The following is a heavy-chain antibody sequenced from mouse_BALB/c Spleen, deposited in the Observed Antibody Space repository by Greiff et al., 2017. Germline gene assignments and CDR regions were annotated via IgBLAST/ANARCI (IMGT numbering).Heavy chain of an antibody. J-gene: IGHJ4*01. CDR3: ARCSSGYVDYAMDY. Sequence: VQLQQSGPGLVKPSQSLSLTCTVTGYSITSDYAWNWIRQFPGNKLEWMGYISYSGSTSYNPSLKSRISITRDTSKNQFFLQLNSVTTEDTATYYCARCSSGYVDYAMDYWGQGTSVTVSS. V-gene: IGHV3-2*02. CDR1: GYSITSDYA. CDR2: ISYSGST. D-gene: IGHD3-1*01.